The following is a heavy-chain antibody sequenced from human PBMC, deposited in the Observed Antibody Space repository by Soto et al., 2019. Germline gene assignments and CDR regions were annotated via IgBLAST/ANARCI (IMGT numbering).Heavy chain of an antibody. Sequence: QVQLVQSGGGVVQPGGSLRLSCAASGFTFRSYAIHWVRQAPGKGREWVADVSFDGSHKTYAVPVRGRFTLSRDNSKKTVYLQMNSLRAEDTAVYYCAKLGDAVSGFFDFWGQGTQVAVSS. CDR2: VSFDGSHK. CDR3: AKLGDAVSGFFDF. D-gene: IGHD3-3*01. V-gene: IGHV3-30*18. J-gene: IGHJ5*01. CDR1: GFTFRSYA.